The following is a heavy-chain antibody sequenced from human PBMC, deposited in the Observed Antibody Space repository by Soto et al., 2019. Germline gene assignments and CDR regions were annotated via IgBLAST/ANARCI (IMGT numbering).Heavy chain of an antibody. CDR1: GGTFSSYA. Sequence: SVKVSCKASGGTFSSYAISWVRQAPGQGLEWMGGIIPIFGTANYAQKFQGRVTTTADESTSTAYMELSSLRSEDTAVYYCARAPSSLRYFDWYRHYYYGMDVWGQGTTVTVSS. J-gene: IGHJ6*02. CDR2: IIPIFGTA. D-gene: IGHD3-9*01. CDR3: ARAPSSLRYFDWYRHYYYGMDV. V-gene: IGHV1-69*13.